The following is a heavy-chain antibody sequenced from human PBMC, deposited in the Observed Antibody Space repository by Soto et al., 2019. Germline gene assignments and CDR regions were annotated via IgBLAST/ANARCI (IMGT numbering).Heavy chain of an antibody. V-gene: IGHV3-72*01. CDR1: GITFSRSG. J-gene: IGHJ4*02. CDR3: ASSITQLLTD. CDR2: IRNRASGDTT. Sequence: VQLVESGGGVVQPGTSLRLSCAASGITFSRSGMHWVRQTPGKGLEWVGQIRNRASGDTTFYAASVKGRFTVSRDDSRNSLYLQMNSLKTEDTAVYYCASSITQLLTDWGQGTLVAVAS. D-gene: IGHD6-13*01.